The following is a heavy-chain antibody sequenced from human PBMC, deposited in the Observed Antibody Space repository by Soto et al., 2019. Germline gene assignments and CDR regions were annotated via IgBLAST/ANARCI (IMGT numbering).Heavy chain of an antibody. V-gene: IGHV4-59*01. CDR1: GGSISSYY. CDR3: ARAVYSNSPFDY. J-gene: IGHJ4*02. Sequence: SETLSLTCTVSGGSISSYYWSWIQQPPGKGLEWIGYIYYSGSTNYNPSLKSRVTISVDTSKNQFSLKLSSVTAADTAVYYCARAVYSNSPFDYWGQGTLVTVSS. D-gene: IGHD4-4*01. CDR2: IYYSGST.